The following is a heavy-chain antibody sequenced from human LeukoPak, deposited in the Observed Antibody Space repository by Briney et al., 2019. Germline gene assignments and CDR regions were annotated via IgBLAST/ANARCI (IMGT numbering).Heavy chain of an antibody. D-gene: IGHD3-10*01. V-gene: IGHV3-30*04. CDR1: GFTFSGYA. CDR3: ASLAYYYGSGSYHYGMDV. J-gene: IGHJ6*02. Sequence: GGSLRLSCAASGFTFSGYAMHWVRQAPGKGLEWVALISYDGSNKYYADSVKGRFTISRDNSKNTLYLQMNSLRAEDTAAYYCASLAYYYGSGSYHYGMDVWGQGTTVTVSS. CDR2: ISYDGSNK.